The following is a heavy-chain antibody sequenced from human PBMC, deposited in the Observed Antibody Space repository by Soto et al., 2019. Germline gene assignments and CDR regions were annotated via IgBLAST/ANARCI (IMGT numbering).Heavy chain of an antibody. J-gene: IGHJ4*02. Sequence: LVESGGGWVQPGRSLRLSCAASGFDFDSYAMNWVRQSPEKGLEWVACISWNSGIVAYADSVRGRLTISRDNARNSLFLQMDSLRPEDSALYYCTEGSGSYGGNYDYWGQGTLVTVSS. D-gene: IGHD5-12*01. V-gene: IGHV3-9*01. CDR1: GFDFDSYA. CDR3: TEGSGSYGGNYDY. CDR2: ISWNSGIV.